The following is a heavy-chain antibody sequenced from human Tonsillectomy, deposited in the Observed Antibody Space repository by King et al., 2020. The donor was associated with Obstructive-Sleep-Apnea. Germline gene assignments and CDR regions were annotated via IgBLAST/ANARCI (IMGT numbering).Heavy chain of an antibody. J-gene: IGHJ4*02. CDR1: GYSFSSYG. V-gene: IGHV1-18*01. CDR2: ITAYKGDT. CDR3: ARVXPMXAXGXXXFDR. Sequence: QLVQSGAEVKTPGASVKVSCKAFGYSFSSYGIAWVRQAPGQGLEWMGWITAYKGDTNYAQKFQGRVTMAADTSTSTAHMEVRSLRSDDTAVYYCARVXPMXAXGXXXFDRXGXGTLVIXX.